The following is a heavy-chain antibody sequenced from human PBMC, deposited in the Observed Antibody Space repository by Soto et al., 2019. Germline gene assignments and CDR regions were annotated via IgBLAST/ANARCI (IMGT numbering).Heavy chain of an antibody. D-gene: IGHD2-8*01. CDR3: AKDLGYCTNGVCRNWFDP. Sequence: DVQLVESGGGLVQPGRSLRLSCAASGFTFDDYAMHWVRQAPGKGLEWVSGISWNSDSIGYADSVKGRFTISRDNAKNSLYLQMNSLRAEDTALYYCAKDLGYCTNGVCRNWFDPWGQGTLVTVSS. J-gene: IGHJ5*02. CDR2: ISWNSDSI. V-gene: IGHV3-9*01. CDR1: GFTFDDYA.